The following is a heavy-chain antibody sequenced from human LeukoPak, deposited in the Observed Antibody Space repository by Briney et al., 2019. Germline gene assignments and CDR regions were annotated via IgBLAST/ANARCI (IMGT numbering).Heavy chain of an antibody. J-gene: IGHJ3*02. Sequence: SETLSLTCTVSGGSISSYYWSWIRQPAGKGLEWIGYIYYSGSTNYNPSLKSRVTISVDTSKNQFSLKLSSVTAADTAVYYCARDGDCSGGSCYYGNDAFDIWGQGTMVTVSS. V-gene: IGHV4-59*01. CDR3: ARDGDCSGGSCYYGNDAFDI. CDR2: IYYSGST. D-gene: IGHD2-15*01. CDR1: GGSISSYY.